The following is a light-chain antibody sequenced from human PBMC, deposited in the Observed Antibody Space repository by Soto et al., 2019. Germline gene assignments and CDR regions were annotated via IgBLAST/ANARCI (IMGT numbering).Light chain of an antibody. CDR2: DAS. Sequence: DIQLTQSPSSLSASVGDRVTITCQASQDISNYLNWYQKKPGKAPNLLIFDASNLKTGVPSRFSGSGSGTVVTFTISSLQPEDIATYFCQQYNDFSPLTFGGGTIVEIK. V-gene: IGKV1-33*01. CDR3: QQYNDFSPLT. J-gene: IGKJ4*01. CDR1: QDISNY.